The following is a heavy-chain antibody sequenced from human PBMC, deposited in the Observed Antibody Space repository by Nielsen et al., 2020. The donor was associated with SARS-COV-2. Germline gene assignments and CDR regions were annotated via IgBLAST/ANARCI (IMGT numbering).Heavy chain of an antibody. D-gene: IGHD3-10*01. Sequence: GGSLRLSCSASGFILTDYWMSWVRQAPGKGLEWVAVISYDGSNKYYADSVKGRFTISRDNSKNTLYLQMNSLRAEDTAVYYCARSSGLINYFDYWGQGTLVTVSS. V-gene: IGHV3-30-3*01. CDR1: GFILTDYW. J-gene: IGHJ4*02. CDR2: ISYDGSNK. CDR3: ARSSGLINYFDY.